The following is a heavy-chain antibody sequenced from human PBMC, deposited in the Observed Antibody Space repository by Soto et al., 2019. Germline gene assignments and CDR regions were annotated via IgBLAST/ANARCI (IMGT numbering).Heavy chain of an antibody. D-gene: IGHD6-13*01. V-gene: IGHV1-18*04. CDR3: ARGPAAGSYYYYYGMDV. CDR1: GYTFTSYG. J-gene: IGHJ6*02. CDR2: ISAYNGNT. Sequence: ASVKVSCKASGYTFTSYGISWVRQAPGQGLEWMGWISAYNGNTNYAQKLQGRVTMTTDTSTSTAYMELRSLRSDDTAVYYCARGPAAGSYYYYYGMDVWGQGTTVTVSS.